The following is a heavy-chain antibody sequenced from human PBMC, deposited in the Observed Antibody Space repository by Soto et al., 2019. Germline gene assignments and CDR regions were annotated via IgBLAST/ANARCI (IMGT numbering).Heavy chain of an antibody. Sequence: GGSLRLSCAASGFTFSSYGMHWVRQAPGKGLEWVAVISYGGINKYYADSVKGRFTISRDNSKNTLYLQMNSLRAEDTAVYYCAKDHPPGYSFMENYFDYWGQGTLVTVSS. D-gene: IGHD5-12*01. CDR2: ISYGGINK. J-gene: IGHJ4*02. CDR3: AKDHPPGYSFMENYFDY. V-gene: IGHV3-30*18. CDR1: GFTFSSYG.